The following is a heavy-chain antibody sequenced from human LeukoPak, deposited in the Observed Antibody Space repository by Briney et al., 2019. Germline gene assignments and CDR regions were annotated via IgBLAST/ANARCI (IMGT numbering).Heavy chain of an antibody. CDR3: ARVTHGSGSYYNRY. CDR1: GYIFTSYD. D-gene: IGHD3-10*01. CDR2: MNPNSGNT. J-gene: IGHJ4*02. Sequence: ASVKVSCKASGYIFTSYDINWVRQATGQGLEWMGWMNPNSGNTGYAQKFQGRVTMTRNTSISTAYMELSSLRSEDTAVYYCARVTHGSGSYYNRYWGQGTLATVSS. V-gene: IGHV1-8*01.